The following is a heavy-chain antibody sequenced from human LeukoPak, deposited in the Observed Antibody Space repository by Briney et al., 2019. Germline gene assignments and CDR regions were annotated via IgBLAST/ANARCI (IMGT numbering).Heavy chain of an antibody. CDR3: ARESHPYGAQSY. V-gene: IGHV4-61*01. J-gene: IGHJ4*02. D-gene: IGHD4-17*01. CDR1: GDSVSSSSYY. CDR2: IYYTGST. Sequence: SETLSLTCTVSGDSVSSSSYYWSCLRQPPGKELEWIGYIYYTGSTNYDPSLSSRVSISVDTSKNQFSLKLSSVTAADTAVYYCARESHPYGAQSYSGQGTLVTVPS.